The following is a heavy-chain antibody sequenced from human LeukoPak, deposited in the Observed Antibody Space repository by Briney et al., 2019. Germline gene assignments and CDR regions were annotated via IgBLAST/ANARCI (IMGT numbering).Heavy chain of an antibody. J-gene: IGHJ4*02. D-gene: IGHD6-19*01. CDR1: GGSISSYY. CDR3: ATALTERAHISGDY. V-gene: IGHV4-4*07. CDR2: IYTSGST. Sequence: SETLSLTCTVSGGSISSYYWSWIRQPAGKGLEWIGRIYTSGSTNYNPSLKSRVTMSVDTSKNQFSLKLSSVTAADTAVYYCATALTERAHISGDYWGQGTLVTVSS.